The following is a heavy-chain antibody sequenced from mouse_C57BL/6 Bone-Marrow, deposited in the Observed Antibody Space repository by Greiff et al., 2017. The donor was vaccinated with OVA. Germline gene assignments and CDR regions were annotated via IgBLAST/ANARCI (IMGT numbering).Heavy chain of an antibody. CDR1: GYTFTSYM. Sequence: QVQLQQSGAELARPGASVKMSCKASGYTFTSYMMHWVKQRPGQGLEWIGYINPSSGYTKYNQKFKDKATLTADKSSSTAYMQLSSLTSEDSAVYCCARRRGRGDDYWGQGTPLTVSA. CDR2: INPSSGYT. J-gene: IGHJ2*01. CDR3: ARRRGRGDDY. V-gene: IGHV1-4*01.